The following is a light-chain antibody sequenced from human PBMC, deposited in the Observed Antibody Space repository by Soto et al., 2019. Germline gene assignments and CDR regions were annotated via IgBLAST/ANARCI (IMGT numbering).Light chain of an antibody. Sequence: IVLTQSPATLSLSPGERATLSCRASQSLINFVAWYQHKPGQPPRLLIYDASKRATGIPTRFSGSGSGTDFTLTISSLQPEDFAVYYCQQRSNWPDAFGQWTRLE. CDR2: DAS. CDR3: QQRSNWPDA. J-gene: IGKJ5*01. V-gene: IGKV3-11*01. CDR1: QSLINF.